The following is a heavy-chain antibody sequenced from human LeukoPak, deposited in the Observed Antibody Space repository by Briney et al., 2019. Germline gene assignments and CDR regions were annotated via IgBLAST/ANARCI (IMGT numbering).Heavy chain of an antibody. CDR2: IYYSGST. V-gene: IGHV4-30-4*08. CDR1: GGSISSSDYY. CDR3: ARVPWRLQYFDY. Sequence: SQTLSLTCTVSGGSISSSDYYWSWIRQPPGKGLEWIGYIYYSGSTYYNPSLKSRVTISVDTSKNQFSLKLSSVTAADTAAYYCARVPWRLQYFDYWGQGTLVTVSS. J-gene: IGHJ4*02. D-gene: IGHD4-11*01.